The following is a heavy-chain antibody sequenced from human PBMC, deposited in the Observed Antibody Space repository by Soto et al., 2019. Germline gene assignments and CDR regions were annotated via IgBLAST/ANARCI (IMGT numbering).Heavy chain of an antibody. D-gene: IGHD3-3*01. CDR3: ARDHDFWSGRQYYMDV. CDR2: IWYDGSNK. V-gene: IGHV3-33*01. Sequence: GGSLRLSCAASGFTFSSYGMHWVRQAPGKGLEWVAVIWYDGSNKYYADSVKGRFTISRDNSKNTLYLQMNSLRAEDTAVYYCARDHDFWSGRQYYMDVWGKGTTVTVSS. J-gene: IGHJ6*03. CDR1: GFTFSSYG.